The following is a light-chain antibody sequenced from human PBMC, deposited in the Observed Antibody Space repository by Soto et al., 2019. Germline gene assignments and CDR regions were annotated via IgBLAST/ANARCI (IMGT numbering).Light chain of an antibody. J-gene: IGLJ1*01. CDR2: EVS. CDR3: SSYTSSSTYV. V-gene: IGLV2-14*01. Sequence: QSALTQPASVSGSPGQSITISCTGTSSDVGGYNYVSWYQQRPGKAPKLMIYEVSNRPSGVSNRFSGSKSGNTASLTISGLQAEDEADYYCSSYTSSSTYVFGTGTKV. CDR1: SSDVGGYNY.